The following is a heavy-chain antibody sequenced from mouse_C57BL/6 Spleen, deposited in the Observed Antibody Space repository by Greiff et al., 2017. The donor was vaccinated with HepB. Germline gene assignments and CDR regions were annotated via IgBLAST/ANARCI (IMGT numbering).Heavy chain of an antibody. CDR2: IYPGDGDT. Sequence: QVQLKESGAELVKPGASVKISCKASGYAFSRYWMNWVKQRPGKGLEWIGQIYPGDGDTNYNGKFKGKATLTADKSSSTAYMQLSGLTSEDSAVYFCARFWNYYGSSPFAYWGQGTLVTVSA. CDR1: GYAFSRYW. CDR3: ARFWNYYGSSPFAY. V-gene: IGHV1-80*01. J-gene: IGHJ3*01. D-gene: IGHD1-1*01.